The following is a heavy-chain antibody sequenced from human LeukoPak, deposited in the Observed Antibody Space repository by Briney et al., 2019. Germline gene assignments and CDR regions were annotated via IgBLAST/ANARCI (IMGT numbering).Heavy chain of an antibody. V-gene: IGHV1-2*04. CDR2: INPNSGGT. D-gene: IGHD3-3*01. Sequence: ASVTVSCKASGYTFTVYYMHWVRQAPGQGLEWMGWINPNSGGTNYAQKFQGWVTMTRDTSISTAYMELSRLRSDDTAVFYCARARGRFLEFDYYYYYGMDVWGQGTTVTVSS. CDR1: GYTFTVYY. J-gene: IGHJ6*02. CDR3: ARARGRFLEFDYYYYYGMDV.